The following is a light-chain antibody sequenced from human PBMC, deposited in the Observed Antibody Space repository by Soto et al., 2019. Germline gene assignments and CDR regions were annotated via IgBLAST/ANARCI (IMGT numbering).Light chain of an antibody. CDR3: QKCDYLPI. J-gene: IGKJ3*01. CDR1: QDISNN. Sequence: DIPMTPSPSSLSASVGDRVTITCQASQDISNNLNWYQQKPGKAPKLLIYDASNLETGVPSRFSGGGSGTDFTFTISSLQPEDVATYYCQKCDYLPIFGPGTTVDFK. CDR2: DAS. V-gene: IGKV1-33*01.